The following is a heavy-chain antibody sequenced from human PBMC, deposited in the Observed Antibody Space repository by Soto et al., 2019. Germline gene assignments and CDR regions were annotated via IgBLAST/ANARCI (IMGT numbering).Heavy chain of an antibody. CDR2: INPATGAA. V-gene: IGHV1-2*02. CDR1: GYPVTAYY. Sequence: QLHLVQSGAVVKKPGASVTVSCSASGYPVTAYYMHWVRQAPGRGLEWMGGINPATGAAMYTQTFRGRVTMTRDTSASMVFLELSGLPSEDTAVFYGAIGGGVGVAGSAAFDMWGQGTLVTVSS. CDR3: AIGGGVGVAGSAAFDM. D-gene: IGHD3-3*01. J-gene: IGHJ3*02.